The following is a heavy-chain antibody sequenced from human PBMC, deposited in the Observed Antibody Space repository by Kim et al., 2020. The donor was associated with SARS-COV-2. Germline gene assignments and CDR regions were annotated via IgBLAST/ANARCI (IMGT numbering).Heavy chain of an antibody. J-gene: IGHJ4*02. D-gene: IGHD2-15*01. CDR3: ARGRGLVVVVAATDYYFDY. V-gene: IGHV4-34*01. CDR1: GGSFSGYY. Sequence: SETLSLTCAVYGGSFSGYYWSWIRQPPGKGLEWIGEINHSGSTNYNPSLKSRVTISVDTSKNQFSLKLSSVTAADTAVYYCARGRGLVVVVAATDYYFDYWGQGTLVTVSS. CDR2: INHSGST.